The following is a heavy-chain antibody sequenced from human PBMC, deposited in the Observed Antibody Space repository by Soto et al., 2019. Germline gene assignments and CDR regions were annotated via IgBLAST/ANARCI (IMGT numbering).Heavy chain of an antibody. J-gene: IGHJ4*02. CDR2: IYHSGST. V-gene: IGHV4-30-2*01. D-gene: IGHD3-10*02. Sequence: QLQLQESGSGLVKPSETLSLTCAVSGGSISSGGYPWSWIRQPPGKGLEWIGYIYHSGSTYYNPSLKNRVTISVDRSKNQFSLKLSSVTAADTAVYYCARVFDTVGSFEYWGQGTLVTVSS. CDR3: ARVFDTVGSFEY. CDR1: GGSISSGGYP.